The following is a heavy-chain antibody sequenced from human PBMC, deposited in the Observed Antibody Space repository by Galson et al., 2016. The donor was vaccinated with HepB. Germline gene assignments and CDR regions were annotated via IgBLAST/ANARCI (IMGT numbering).Heavy chain of an antibody. D-gene: IGHD4-23*01. Sequence: SVKVSCKASGYTFTGYSMHWVRQAPGQGPEWMGWINPNGGGTNYAQKFQGRVTMTRDTSITTAYMELSSLRSDDTAVYYCARVRAVEWELLLDAFDIWGQGTMVTVSS. V-gene: IGHV1-2*02. J-gene: IGHJ3*02. CDR2: INPNGGGT. CDR1: GYTFTGYS. CDR3: ARVRAVEWELLLDAFDI.